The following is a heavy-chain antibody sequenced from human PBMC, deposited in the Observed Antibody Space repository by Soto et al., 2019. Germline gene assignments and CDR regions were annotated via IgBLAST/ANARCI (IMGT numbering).Heavy chain of an antibody. V-gene: IGHV3-30*04. D-gene: IGHD2-15*01. CDR3: AREWLCSGGSCYYYYGMDV. Sequence: GGSLRLSCAASGFTFSSYAMHWVRQAPGKGLEWVAVISYDGSNKYYADSVKGRFTISRDNSKNTLYLQMNSLRAEDTAVYYCAREWLCSGGSCYYYYGMDVWGQGTTVTVSS. CDR1: GFTFSSYA. CDR2: ISYDGSNK. J-gene: IGHJ6*02.